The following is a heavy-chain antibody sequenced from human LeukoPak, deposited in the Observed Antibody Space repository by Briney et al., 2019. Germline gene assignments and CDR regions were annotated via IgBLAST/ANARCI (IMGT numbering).Heavy chain of an antibody. CDR2: IYHSGST. D-gene: IGHD3-10*01. J-gene: IGHJ4*02. CDR3: ARGGGLAGSYYPPFDY. V-gene: IGHV4-30-2*01. Sequence: SETLSLTCAVSGGSISSGGYSWSWIRQPPGKGLEWIGYIYHSGSTYYNPSLKCRVTISVDRSKNQFSLKLSSVTAADTAVYYCARGGGLAGSYYPPFDYWGQGTLVTVSS. CDR1: GGSISSGGYS.